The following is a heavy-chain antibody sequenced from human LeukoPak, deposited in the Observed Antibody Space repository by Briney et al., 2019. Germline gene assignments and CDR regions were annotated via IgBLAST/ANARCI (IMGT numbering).Heavy chain of an antibody. Sequence: GGSLRLSCAASGFTFSNYWMNWVRQAPGKGLEWVANIKQDGNEKFYVDSVKGRFTISRDNAKNSLFLQMNSLKAKDTAVYYCARDYDLWGQGTLVTVSS. CDR2: IKQDGNEK. J-gene: IGHJ4*02. V-gene: IGHV3-7*01. CDR1: GFTFSNYW. D-gene: IGHD3-3*01. CDR3: ARDYDL.